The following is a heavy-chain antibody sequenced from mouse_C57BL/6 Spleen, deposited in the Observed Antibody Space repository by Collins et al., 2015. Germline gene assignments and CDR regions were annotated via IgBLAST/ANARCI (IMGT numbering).Heavy chain of an antibody. CDR2: ISNGGGST. V-gene: IGHV5-12*01. Sequence: DYYMYWVRQTPEKRLEWVAYISNGGGSTYYPDTVKGRFTISRDNAKNILYLQMSRLKSEDTAMYYCASSNYGYFGFAYWGQGTLVTVSA. CDR3: ASSNYGYFGFAY. J-gene: IGHJ3*01. D-gene: IGHD2-5*01. CDR1: DYY.